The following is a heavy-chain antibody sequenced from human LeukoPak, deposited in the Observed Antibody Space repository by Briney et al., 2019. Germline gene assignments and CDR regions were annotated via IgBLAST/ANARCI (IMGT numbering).Heavy chain of an antibody. D-gene: IGHD5-24*01. J-gene: IGHJ6*02. Sequence: GGSLRLSCAASGXSFSSYGMHWVRQAPGKGLEWVAVMSYDGSNKFYADSVKGRFTISRDNSKNTLYLQMNSLRAEDTALYYCAKELATSRPMSYYYYGMDVWGQGTTVTVSS. CDR1: GXSFSSYG. CDR3: AKELATSRPMSYYYYGMDV. CDR2: MSYDGSNK. V-gene: IGHV3-30*18.